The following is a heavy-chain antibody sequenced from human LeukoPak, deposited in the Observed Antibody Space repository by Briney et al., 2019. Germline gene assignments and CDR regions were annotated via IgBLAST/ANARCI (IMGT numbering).Heavy chain of an antibody. V-gene: IGHV4-31*03. Sequence: SETLSLTCTVSGGSISSGGYYWSWIRQHPGKGLEWIGYIYYSGSTYYNPSLKSRVTISVDTSKNQFSLKLSSVTAADTAVYYCARQEGPNWYYYDSSLIGMDVWGQGTTVTVSS. J-gene: IGHJ6*02. CDR3: ARQEGPNWYYYDSSLIGMDV. CDR1: GGSISSGGYY. D-gene: IGHD3-22*01. CDR2: IYYSGST.